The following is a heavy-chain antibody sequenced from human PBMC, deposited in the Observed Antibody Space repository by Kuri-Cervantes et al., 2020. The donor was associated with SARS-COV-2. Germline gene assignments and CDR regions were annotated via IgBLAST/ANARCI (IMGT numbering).Heavy chain of an antibody. V-gene: IGHV3-23*01. J-gene: IGHJ4*02. CDR1: GFTFSSYA. Sequence: GGSLRLSCAASGFTFSSYAMSWVRQAPGKGLEWVSTISGSGGNTYYADSVKGRFTISRDNSKNTLYLQMNSLRAEDTAVYYCAREGDLTGLFDYWGQGTLVTVSS. CDR3: AREGDLTGLFDY. D-gene: IGHD3-16*01. CDR2: ISGSGGNT.